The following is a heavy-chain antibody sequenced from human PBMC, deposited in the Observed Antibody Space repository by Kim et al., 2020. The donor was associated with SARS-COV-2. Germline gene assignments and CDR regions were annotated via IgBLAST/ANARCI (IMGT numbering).Heavy chain of an antibody. V-gene: IGHV3-21*01. D-gene: IGHD3-10*01. CDR2: MSSSNSYI. CDR1: GFTFSSYS. Sequence: GGSLRLSCAASGFTFSSYSMNWVRQAPGKGLEWVSSMSSSNSYIYYADSVKGRFTISRDNSKNSLYLQMNSLRAEDTAVYYCASFGSGSYLYYFDYWGQGTPVTVSS. J-gene: IGHJ4*02. CDR3: ASFGSGSYLYYFDY.